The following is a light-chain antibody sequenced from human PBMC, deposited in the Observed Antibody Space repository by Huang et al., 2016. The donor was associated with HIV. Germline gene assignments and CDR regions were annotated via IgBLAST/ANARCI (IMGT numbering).Light chain of an antibody. CDR2: WAS. V-gene: IGKV4-1*01. J-gene: IGKJ3*01. CDR3: QQYYTTPGT. CDR1: RSILYNSNNKNY. Sequence: DIVLTQSPDSLAVSLGERATINCSSSRSILYNSNNKNYLAWHQQKPGQSPKLLIYWASTRESGVPDRFSGSGSETDFTLTISSLQAEDVAVYFCQQYYTTPGTFGPGTTVQIK.